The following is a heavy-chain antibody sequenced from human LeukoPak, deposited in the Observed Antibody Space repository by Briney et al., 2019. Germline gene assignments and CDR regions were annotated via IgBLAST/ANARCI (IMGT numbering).Heavy chain of an antibody. V-gene: IGHV4-59*12. CDR3: ARGGTYRAYCGGDCYSTRGALGL. J-gene: IGHJ2*01. CDR1: GGSISSYY. CDR2: IYYSGST. Sequence: SETLSLTCTVSGGSISSYYWSWIRQPPGKGLEWIGYIYYSGSTNYNPSLKSRVTISVDTSKNQFSLKLSSVTAADTAVYYCARGGTYRAYCGGDCYSTRGALGLWGRGTLVTVSS. D-gene: IGHD2-21*02.